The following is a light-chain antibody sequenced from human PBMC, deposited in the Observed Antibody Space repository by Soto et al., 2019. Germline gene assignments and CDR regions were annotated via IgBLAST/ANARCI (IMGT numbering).Light chain of an antibody. CDR2: EVS. J-gene: IGLJ2*01. CDR3: SSYRSSSIVV. Sequence: QSALTQPASVSGSPGQSITISCTGTSSDVGGYNYVSWYQQHPGKAPKLMIYEVSNRPSGVSKRFSGSKSGNTASLTISGLQAEDEADYYCSSYRSSSIVVFGGGTKLTVL. V-gene: IGLV2-14*01. CDR1: SSDVGGYNY.